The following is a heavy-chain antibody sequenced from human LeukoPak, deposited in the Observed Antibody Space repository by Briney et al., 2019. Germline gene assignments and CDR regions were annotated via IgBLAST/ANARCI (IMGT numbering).Heavy chain of an antibody. CDR3: TRDRIMTDY. CDR1: GFTFNTYS. V-gene: IGHV3-49*03. CDR2: IRSKAAGGAT. J-gene: IGHJ4*02. D-gene: IGHD2/OR15-2a*01. Sequence: HPGGSLRLSCAASGFTFNTYSMTWFRQAPGKGLEWVSFIRSKAAGGATDYAAPVKGRFTLSRDDSKSIAYLQMNSLKTEDAAVYYCTRDRIMTDYWGQGTLVTVSS.